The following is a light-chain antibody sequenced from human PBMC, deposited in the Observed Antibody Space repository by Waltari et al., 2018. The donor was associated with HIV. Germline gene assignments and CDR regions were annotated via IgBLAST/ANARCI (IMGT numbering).Light chain of an antibody. CDR3: ETWDSSLNAVV. Sequence: QSVLTQPRSASGTPGQGVTISCSGSTANIGSNSVNWYQQFPGEAPKLLIYYNNQRPAGFPDRFSGSKSGTSASLAFSGLQSEDEADYYCETWDSSLNAVVFGGGTKLTVL. V-gene: IGLV1-44*01. CDR1: TANIGSNS. CDR2: YNN. J-gene: IGLJ2*01.